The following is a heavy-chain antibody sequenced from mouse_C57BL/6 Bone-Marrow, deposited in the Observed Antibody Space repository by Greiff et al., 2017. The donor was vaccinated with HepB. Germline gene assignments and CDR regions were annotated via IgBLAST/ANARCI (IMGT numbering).Heavy chain of an antibody. V-gene: IGHV5-17*01. CDR3: ARLLLRKGFDY. CDR1: GFTFSDYG. D-gene: IGHD1-1*01. J-gene: IGHJ2*01. Sequence: EVKLVESGGGLVKPGGSLKLSCAASGFTFSDYGMHWVRQAPEKGLEWVAYISSGSSTIYYADTVKCRFPISRDNAKNTLFLQMTSLRSEDTAMYYCARLLLRKGFDYWGQGTTLTVSS. CDR2: ISSGSSTI.